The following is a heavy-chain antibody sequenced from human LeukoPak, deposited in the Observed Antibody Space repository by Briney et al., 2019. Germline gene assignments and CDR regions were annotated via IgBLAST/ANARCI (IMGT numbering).Heavy chain of an antibody. Sequence: PGGPLRLSCAASGFTFSSYGMHGVRQAPGKGLEWVAVIWYDGSNKYYADSVKGRFTISRDNSKNTLYLQMNSLRAEDTAVYYCAREVAVAGMGFDYWGQGTLVTVSS. D-gene: IGHD6-19*01. J-gene: IGHJ4*02. CDR3: AREVAVAGMGFDY. CDR1: GFTFSSYG. CDR2: IWYDGSNK. V-gene: IGHV3-33*01.